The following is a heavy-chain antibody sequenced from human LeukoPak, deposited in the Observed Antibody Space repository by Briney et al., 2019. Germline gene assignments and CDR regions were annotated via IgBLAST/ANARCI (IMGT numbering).Heavy chain of an antibody. CDR1: GYTFTSYG. D-gene: IGHD2-2*01. V-gene: IGHV1-18*01. Sequence: ASVKVSCKASGYTFTSYGISWVRQAPGQGLEWMGWISAYNGNTNYAQKLQGRVTMTTDTSTSTAYMELRSLRSDDTAVYYCARDRILYCSSTSCRYYYCYYGMDVWGQGTTVTVSS. J-gene: IGHJ6*02. CDR3: ARDRILYCSSTSCRYYYCYYGMDV. CDR2: ISAYNGNT.